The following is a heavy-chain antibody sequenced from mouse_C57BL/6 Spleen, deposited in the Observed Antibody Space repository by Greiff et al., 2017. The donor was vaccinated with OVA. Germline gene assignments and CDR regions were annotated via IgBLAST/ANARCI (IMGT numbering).Heavy chain of an antibody. D-gene: IGHD2-2*01. CDR3: ARNYGYSYYFDY. V-gene: IGHV1-61*01. CDR1: GYTFTSYW. Sequence: VKLQQPGAELVRPGSSVKLSCKASGYTFTSYWMDWVKQRPGQGLEWIGNIYPSDSETHYNQKFKDKATLTVDKSSSTAYMQLSSLTSEDSAVYYCARNYGYSYYFDYWGQGTTLTVSS. CDR2: IYPSDSET. J-gene: IGHJ2*01.